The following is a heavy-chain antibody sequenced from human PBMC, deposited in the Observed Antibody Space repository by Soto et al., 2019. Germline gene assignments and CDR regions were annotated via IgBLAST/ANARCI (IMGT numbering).Heavy chain of an antibody. CDR1: GGSISSSSYY. D-gene: IGHD6-6*01. J-gene: IGHJ3*02. V-gene: IGHV4-39*01. CDR2: IYYSGST. CDR3: ASIAARLSRAFDI. Sequence: SETLSLTCTVSGGSISSSSYYWGWIRQPPGKGLEWIGSIYYSGSTYYNPSLKSRVTISVDTSKNQFSLKLSSVTAADTAVYYCASIAARLSRAFDIWGQGTMVTVSS.